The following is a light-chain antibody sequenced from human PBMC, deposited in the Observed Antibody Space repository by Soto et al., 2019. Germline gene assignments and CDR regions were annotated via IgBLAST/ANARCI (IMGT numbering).Light chain of an antibody. CDR1: SXDVGGYNY. V-gene: IGLV2-14*01. CDR3: SSYTSSSTLL. CDR2: EVS. Sequence: QSALAQPASVSGSPGQSITISCTGTSXDVGGYNYVSWYQQHPGKAPKLMIYEVSNRPSGVSNRFSGSKSGNTASLTISGLQAEDEADYYCSSYTSSSTLLFGTGTKVTVL. J-gene: IGLJ1*01.